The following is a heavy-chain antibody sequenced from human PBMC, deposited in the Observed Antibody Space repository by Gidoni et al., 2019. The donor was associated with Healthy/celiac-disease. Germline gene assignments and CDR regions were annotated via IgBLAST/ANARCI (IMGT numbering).Heavy chain of an antibody. J-gene: IGHJ6*03. V-gene: IGHV4-59*08. D-gene: IGHD5-12*01. CDR2: IDYSGST. CDR1: GGPISSYY. CDR3: ARQSGYDWGYYYYYMDV. Sequence: QVQLQESGPGLVKPSETLCLTCTVSGGPISSYYWSWIRQPPGKGLEWIGYIDYSGSTNYNPSLKSRVTISVDTAKNQFSLKLSAVTAADTAVYYCARQSGYDWGYYYYYMDVWGKGTTVTVSS.